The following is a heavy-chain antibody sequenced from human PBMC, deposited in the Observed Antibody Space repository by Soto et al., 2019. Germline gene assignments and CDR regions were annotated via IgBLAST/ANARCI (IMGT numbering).Heavy chain of an antibody. J-gene: IGHJ4*02. CDR1: EFTFSSYA. CDR3: AKDEGVGATLGLPSGNDY. CDR2: ISYDGSRQ. Sequence: QVHLVESGGGVVQPGRSLRLSCAASEFTFSSYAMHWVRQAPGKGLEWVAVISYDGSRQYYADFVRGRFTISRDNSKNTLYLQMNSLRAEDTVVYYCAKDEGVGATLGLPSGNDYWGQGTLVTVSS. D-gene: IGHD1-26*01. V-gene: IGHV3-30*18.